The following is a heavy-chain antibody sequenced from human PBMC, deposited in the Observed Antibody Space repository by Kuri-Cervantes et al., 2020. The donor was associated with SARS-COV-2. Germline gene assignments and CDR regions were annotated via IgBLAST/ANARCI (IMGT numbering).Heavy chain of an antibody. CDR1: RFTFSSYS. D-gene: IGHD4-11*01. CDR2: ISSSSSYI. J-gene: IGHJ6*03. V-gene: IGHV3-21*01. Sequence: GGSLRLSCAASRFTFSSYSMNWVRQAPGKGLEWVSSISSSSSYIYYADSVKGRFTISRDNAKNSLYLQMNSLRAEDTAVYYCARLPTVTTPHYYYYYMDVWGKGTTVTVSS. CDR3: ARLPTVTTPHYYYYYMDV.